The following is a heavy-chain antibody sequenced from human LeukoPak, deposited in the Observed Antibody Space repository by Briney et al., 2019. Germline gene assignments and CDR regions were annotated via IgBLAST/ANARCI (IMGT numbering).Heavy chain of an antibody. Sequence: GVSLRLSCAASGFTLSDYYMSWIRQAPGKGLEWVSAISGSGGSTYYADSVKGRFTISRDNSKNTLYLQMNSLRAEDTAVYYCAKSPSSLYYYDSSGYYFDYWGQGTLVTVSS. D-gene: IGHD3-22*01. CDR3: AKSPSSLYYYDSSGYYFDY. J-gene: IGHJ4*02. CDR1: GFTLSDYY. CDR2: ISGSGGST. V-gene: IGHV3-23*01.